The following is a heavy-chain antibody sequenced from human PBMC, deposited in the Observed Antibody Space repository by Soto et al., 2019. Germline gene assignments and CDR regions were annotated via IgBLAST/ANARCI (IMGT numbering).Heavy chain of an antibody. V-gene: IGHV3-64*01. CDR3: ARRACPDFYYRDV. D-gene: IGHD3-16*01. CDR1: GFTLSGYA. Sequence: EVQLSESGGGLAQPGGSLRLSCAASGFTLSGYAMDWVRQAPGKGLEYVSGISGNGGGTYYANSVQGRFTISRDNSKNTVYLQMGSLRPEDMAVYYCARRACPDFYYRDVWGKGTTVTVSS. J-gene: IGHJ6*03. CDR2: ISGNGGGT.